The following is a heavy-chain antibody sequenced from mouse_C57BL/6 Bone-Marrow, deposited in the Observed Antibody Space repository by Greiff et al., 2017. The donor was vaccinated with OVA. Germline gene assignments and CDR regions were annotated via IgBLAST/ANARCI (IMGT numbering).Heavy chain of an antibody. CDR2: INPNYGTT. V-gene: IGHV1-39*01. CDR1: GYSFTDYN. J-gene: IGHJ2*01. D-gene: IGHD1-1*01. Sequence: EVQLQQSGAELARPGASVKLSCKASGYSFTDYNMNWVKQSNGKSLEWIGVINPNYGTTSYNQKFKGKATLTVDQSSSTAYMQLNSLTSEDSAVYYCASYYFLDYWGQGTTLTVSS. CDR3: ASYYFLDY.